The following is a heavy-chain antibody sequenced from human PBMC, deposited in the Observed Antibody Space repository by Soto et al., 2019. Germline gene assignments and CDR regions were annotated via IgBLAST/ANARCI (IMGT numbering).Heavy chain of an antibody. D-gene: IGHD6-13*01. V-gene: IGHV1-69*13. Sequence: SVKVSCKASGGTFSSYAISWVRQAPGQGLEWMGGIIPIFGTANYAQKFQGRVTITADESTSTAYMELSSLRSEDTAVYYCATDRPGIADIFDPWGQGTLVTVSS. CDR1: GGTFSSYA. CDR3: ATDRPGIADIFDP. J-gene: IGHJ5*02. CDR2: IIPIFGTA.